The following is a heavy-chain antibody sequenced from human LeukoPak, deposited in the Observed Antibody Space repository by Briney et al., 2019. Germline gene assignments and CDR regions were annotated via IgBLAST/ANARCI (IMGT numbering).Heavy chain of an antibody. CDR2: ISGGASYI. Sequence: GGSLRLSCAASGFTFSDYSMNWARQAPGKGLEWVASISGGASYIYYADSVKGRFTISRDNAKTSLYLQMNSLRAEDTAVYYCARMAVATGADFDIWGQGTMVTVSS. J-gene: IGHJ3*02. V-gene: IGHV3-21*01. D-gene: IGHD5-12*01. CDR1: GFTFSDYS. CDR3: ARMAVATGADFDI.